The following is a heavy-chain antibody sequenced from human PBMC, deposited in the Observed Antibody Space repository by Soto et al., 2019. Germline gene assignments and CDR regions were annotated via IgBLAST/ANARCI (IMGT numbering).Heavy chain of an antibody. CDR2: MSSSGDS. V-gene: IGHV4-4*09. D-gene: IGHD3-3*01. Sequence: SETLCLTSVFSVAYVSHYFWSLIRQPPGRGLEWLGYMSSSGDSISNPALKSRITISLDMSRNHVSLNLRSLTVADTAVYYCARRSLTFFGAVLPEFDFWGPGTMVTVSP. J-gene: IGHJ4*02. CDR3: ARRSLTFFGAVLPEFDF. CDR1: VAYVSHYF.